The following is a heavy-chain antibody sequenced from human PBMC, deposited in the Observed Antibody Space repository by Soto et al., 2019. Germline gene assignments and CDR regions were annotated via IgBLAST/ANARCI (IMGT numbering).Heavy chain of an antibody. Sequence: TLSLTCAASGYPISSGYYWGWIRQPPGKGLEWIGSIYHSGSTYYNPSLKSRVTISVDTSKNQFSLKLSSVTAADTAVYYCARDDTRAMVRGVIYDYWGQGTLVTVSS. V-gene: IGHV4-38-2*02. D-gene: IGHD3-10*01. CDR2: IYHSGST. CDR1: GYPISSGYY. J-gene: IGHJ4*02. CDR3: ARDDTRAMVRGVIYDY.